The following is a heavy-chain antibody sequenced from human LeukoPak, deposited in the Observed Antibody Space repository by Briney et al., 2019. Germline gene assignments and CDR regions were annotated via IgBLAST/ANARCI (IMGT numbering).Heavy chain of an antibody. Sequence: PGGSLRLSCEASGFTFNIFSMNWVRQAPGKGLVWVGRIRRSAYGAPTDYAAPVKGRFIITRDDPRNMLYLQMNSLKTEDTAVYFCTSGYSVARHDHYWGPGTPVIVSS. D-gene: IGHD5/OR15-5a*01. CDR2: IRRSAYGAPT. J-gene: IGHJ4*02. V-gene: IGHV3-15*07. CDR3: TSGYSVARHDHY. CDR1: GFTFNIFS.